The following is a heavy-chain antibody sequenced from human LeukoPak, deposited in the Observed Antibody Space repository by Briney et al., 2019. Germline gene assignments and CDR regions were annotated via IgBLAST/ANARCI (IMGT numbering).Heavy chain of an antibody. V-gene: IGHV4-4*09. CDR3: ARSGYYSDSSGYYPTIRFDP. D-gene: IGHD3-22*01. CDR2: IYTSGST. Sequence: SETLSLTCTVSGGSISSYYWSWIRQPPGKGLEWIGYIYTSGSTNYNPSLKSRVTISVDTSKNQFSLKLSSVTAADTAVYYCARSGYYSDSSGYYPTIRFDPWGQGTLVTVSS. J-gene: IGHJ5*02. CDR1: GGSISSYY.